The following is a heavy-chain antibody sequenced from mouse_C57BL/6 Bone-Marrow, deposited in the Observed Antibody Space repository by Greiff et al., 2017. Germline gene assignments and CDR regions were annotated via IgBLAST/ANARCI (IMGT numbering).Heavy chain of an antibody. Sequence: EVKLVESGGGLVQPGGSMKLSCVASGFTFSNYWMNWVRQSPEKGLEWVAQIRLKSDNYATHYAESVKGRFTISRDDSKSSVYLQMNNLRAEDTGIYYCTTVVAYFDYWGQGTTLTVSS. CDR1: GFTFSNYW. CDR2: IRLKSDNYAT. D-gene: IGHD1-1*01. J-gene: IGHJ2*01. CDR3: TTVVAYFDY. V-gene: IGHV6-3*01.